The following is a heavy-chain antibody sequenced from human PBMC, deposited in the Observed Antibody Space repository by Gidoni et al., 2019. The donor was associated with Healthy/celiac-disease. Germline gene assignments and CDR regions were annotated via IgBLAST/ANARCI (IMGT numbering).Heavy chain of an antibody. CDR1: GVTFRSCG. V-gene: IGHV3-30*18. CDR3: AKGVLMVYAIDFDY. Sequence: QVQLVESGGGVVQPGRSLRLACAAAGVTFRSCGMHWVRQAPGKGLEWVAVLSYDGSNKYYADSVKGRFTISRDNSKNTLYLQMNSLRAEDTAVYYCAKGVLMVYAIDFDYWGQGTLVTVSS. J-gene: IGHJ4*02. D-gene: IGHD2-8*01. CDR2: LSYDGSNK.